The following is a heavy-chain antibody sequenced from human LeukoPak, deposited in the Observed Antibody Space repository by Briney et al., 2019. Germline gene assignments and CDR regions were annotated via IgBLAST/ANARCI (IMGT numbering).Heavy chain of an antibody. J-gene: IGHJ4*02. V-gene: IGHV3-21*01. D-gene: IGHD3-22*01. Sequence: GGSLRLSCAASGFTFSSYSMNWVRQAPGKGLEWVSSISSSSSYIYYADSVKGRFTISRDNAKNSLYLQKNSLRAEDTAVYYCASGGYYDSSGYQRSHDYWGQGTLVTVSS. CDR3: ASGGYYDSSGYQRSHDY. CDR2: ISSSSSYI. CDR1: GFTFSSYS.